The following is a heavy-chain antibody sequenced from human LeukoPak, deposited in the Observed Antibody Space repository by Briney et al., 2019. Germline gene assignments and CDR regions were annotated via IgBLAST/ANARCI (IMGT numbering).Heavy chain of an antibody. D-gene: IGHD3-10*01. CDR1: GFTFSSYA. CDR2: ISGSGGST. J-gene: IGHJ5*02. CDR3: AKDKGWFGELSP. V-gene: IGHV3-23*01. Sequence: GGSRRLSCAASGFTFSSYAMSWVRQAPGKGLEWVSAISGSGGSTYYADSVKGRFTISRDNSKNTLYLQMNSLRAEDTAVYYCAKDKGWFGELSPWGQGTLVTVSS.